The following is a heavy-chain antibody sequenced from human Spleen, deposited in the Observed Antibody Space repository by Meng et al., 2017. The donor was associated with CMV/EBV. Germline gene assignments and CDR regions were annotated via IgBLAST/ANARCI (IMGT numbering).Heavy chain of an antibody. CDR3: ARRVPAYYFDY. J-gene: IGHJ4*02. Sequence: GESLKISCAASGFTFNNYGMHWVRQAPGKGLEWVATIRSDGSNEYYADSVKGRFTISRDNSKNTLNLQMNSLRAEDTAVYFCARRVPAYYFDYWGQGTLVTVSS. V-gene: IGHV3-30*02. CDR1: GFTFNNYG. CDR2: IRSDGSNE.